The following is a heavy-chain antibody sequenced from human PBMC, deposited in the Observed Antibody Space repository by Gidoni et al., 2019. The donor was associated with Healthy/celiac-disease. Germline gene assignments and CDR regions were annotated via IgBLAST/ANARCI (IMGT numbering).Heavy chain of an antibody. CDR1: GGSISSYY. J-gene: IGHJ3*02. CDR2: IYYSGST. CDR3: ARELDAFDI. V-gene: IGHV4-59*01. Sequence: QVQLQESGPGLVKPSETLSPTCTVSGGSISSYYWSWIRQPPGKGLEWIGYIYYSGSTNYNPSLKSRVTISVDTSKNQFSLKLSSVTAADTAVYYCARELDAFDIWGQGTMVTVSS.